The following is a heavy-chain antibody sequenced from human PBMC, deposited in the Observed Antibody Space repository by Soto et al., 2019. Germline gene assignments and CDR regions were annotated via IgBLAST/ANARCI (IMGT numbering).Heavy chain of an antibody. J-gene: IGHJ5*02. V-gene: IGHV4-31*03. D-gene: IGHD3-10*01. Sequence: PSETLSLTCTVSGDSIRSDSYYWNWLRQHPWQGLVWIGYMYYSGSTYYNPSLKSRITISGDTSKNQFSLMLSSITDEDTAMYYCAIDPPAVVRPGIDAWGQGXLVTVYS. CDR1: GDSIRSDSYY. CDR3: AIDPPAVVRPGIDA. CDR2: MYYSGST.